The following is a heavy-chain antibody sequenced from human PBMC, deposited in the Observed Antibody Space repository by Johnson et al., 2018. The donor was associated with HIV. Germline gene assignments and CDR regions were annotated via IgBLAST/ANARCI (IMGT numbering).Heavy chain of an antibody. D-gene: IGHD6-13*01. CDR1: GFPFKNFD. Sequence: VHLVESGGGLEQPGGSLRLSCAASGFPFKNFDLHCVRHPTGKGLQWVSIIGAAGDTFCPDSVKGRFIISRDNSNNTVYLQMNSLRTEDSGVYYCAKIAAAAGLKDAFDIWGQGTMVTVSS. CDR2: IGAAGDT. CDR3: AKIAAAAGLKDAFDI. V-gene: IGHV3-13*01. J-gene: IGHJ3*02.